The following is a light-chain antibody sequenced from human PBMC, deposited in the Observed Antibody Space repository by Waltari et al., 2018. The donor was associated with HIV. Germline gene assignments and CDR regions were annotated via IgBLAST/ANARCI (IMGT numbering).Light chain of an antibody. J-gene: IGLJ2*01. CDR3: QVWDSTSDQVV. CDR2: YNR. CDR1: SIGSKS. Sequence: SYVLTQPPSVSVAPGKTARVTCGGDSIGSKSVHWYQQKPGQAPVLVIYYNRDRPSGIPERLAGFTAGNSATLTISRVEAGDEADYYCQVWDSTSDQVVFGGGTKLTVL. V-gene: IGLV3-21*04.